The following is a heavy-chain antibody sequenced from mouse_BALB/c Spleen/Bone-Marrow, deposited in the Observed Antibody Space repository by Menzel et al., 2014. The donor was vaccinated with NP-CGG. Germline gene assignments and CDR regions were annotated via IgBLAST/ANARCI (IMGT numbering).Heavy chain of an antibody. CDR2: IGAGGST. Sequence: QAQLKQSGPGLVAPSQSLSITCTVSGFSLTSYGVHWVRQPPGTALEWLGAIGAGGSTNYNSAPMSRLRINKDISKRQVFLKMNSLQTDDTAMYYCARGPYSEGAMDYWGPGPSVTVSS. CDR3: ARGPYSEGAMDY. CDR1: GFSLTSYG. V-gene: IGHV2-9*02. J-gene: IGHJ4*01. D-gene: IGHD1-1*01.